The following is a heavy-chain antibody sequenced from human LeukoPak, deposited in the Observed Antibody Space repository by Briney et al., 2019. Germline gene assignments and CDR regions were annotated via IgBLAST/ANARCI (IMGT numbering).Heavy chain of an antibody. V-gene: IGHV3-23*01. CDR3: AKYSEAAIWFGEFPLGY. Sequence: PGGSLRLSCAASGFTFSSYAMSWVRQAPGKGLEWVSAISGSGGSTYYADSVKGRFTISRDNSKNTLYLQMNSLRAEDTAVYYCAKYSEAAIWFGEFPLGYWGQGTLVTVPS. CDR2: ISGSGGST. J-gene: IGHJ4*02. D-gene: IGHD3-10*01. CDR1: GFTFSSYA.